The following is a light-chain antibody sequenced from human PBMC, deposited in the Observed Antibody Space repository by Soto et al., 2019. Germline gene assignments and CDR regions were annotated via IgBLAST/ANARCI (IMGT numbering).Light chain of an antibody. CDR1: QSVSGSF. CDR2: AAS. J-gene: IGKJ1*01. CDR3: QQYGSSRT. Sequence: EIVLTQSPGTLSLSPGERATLSCRASQSVSGSFLAWYQEKPGQAPRLLIYAASTRATGVPARFSGSGSGTDFTLTISSLQSEDFAVYYCQQYGSSRTFGQGTKVDI. V-gene: IGKV3-20*01.